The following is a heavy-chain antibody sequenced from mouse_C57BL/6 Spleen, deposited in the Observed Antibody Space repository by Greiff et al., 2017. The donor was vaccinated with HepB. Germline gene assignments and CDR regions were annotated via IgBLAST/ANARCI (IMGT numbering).Heavy chain of an antibody. CDR2: IDPSDSYT. D-gene: IGHD2-4*01. CDR3: ARFYDYDERFDY. V-gene: IGHV1-59*01. Sequence: QVQLQQPGAELVRPGTSVKLSCKASGYTFTSYWMHWVKQRPGQGLEWIGVIDPSDSYTNYNQKFKGKAKLTVDTSSSTAYMQLSSLTSEDSAVYCCARFYDYDERFDYWGQGTTLTVSS. J-gene: IGHJ2*01. CDR1: GYTFTSYW.